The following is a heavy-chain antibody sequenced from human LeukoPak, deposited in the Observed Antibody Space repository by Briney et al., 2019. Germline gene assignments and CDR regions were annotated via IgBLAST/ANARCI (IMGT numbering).Heavy chain of an antibody. J-gene: IGHJ4*02. CDR3: ARDGGSGSHFDY. CDR1: GYTFTGYY. Sequence: ASVKVSCKASGYTFTGYYMHWVRQAPGQGLEWMGWINPNSGGTDYAQKFQGRVTMTRDTSISTAYMELSRLRSDDTAVYYCARDGGSGSHFDYWGRGTLVTVSS. D-gene: IGHD3-10*01. V-gene: IGHV1-2*02. CDR2: INPNSGGT.